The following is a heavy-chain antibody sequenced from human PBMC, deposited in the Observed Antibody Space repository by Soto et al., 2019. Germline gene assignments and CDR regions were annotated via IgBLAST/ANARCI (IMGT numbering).Heavy chain of an antibody. CDR3: ARGTVWSGLDY. J-gene: IGHJ4*02. CDR2: IYYSGST. CDR1: GGSISSGGYY. Sequence: PSETLSLTCTVSGGSISSGGYYWSWIRQHPGKGLEWIGYIYYSGSTYYNPSLKSRVTISVDTSKNQFSLKLSSVTAADTAVYYCARGTVWSGLDYWGQGTLVTVSS. V-gene: IGHV4-31*03. D-gene: IGHD3-3*01.